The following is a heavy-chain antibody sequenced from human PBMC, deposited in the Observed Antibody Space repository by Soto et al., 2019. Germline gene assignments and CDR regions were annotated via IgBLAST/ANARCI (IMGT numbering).Heavy chain of an antibody. CDR1: GFTFSSYW. Sequence: AGGSLRLSCAASGFTFSSYWMSWVRQAPGKGLEWVANIKQDGSEKYYVDSVKGRFTISRDNAKNSLYLQMNSLRAEDTAVYYCARDMMIVAGSDAFDIWGQGTMVTVSS. CDR3: ARDMMIVAGSDAFDI. CDR2: IKQDGSEK. J-gene: IGHJ3*02. V-gene: IGHV3-7*01. D-gene: IGHD3-22*01.